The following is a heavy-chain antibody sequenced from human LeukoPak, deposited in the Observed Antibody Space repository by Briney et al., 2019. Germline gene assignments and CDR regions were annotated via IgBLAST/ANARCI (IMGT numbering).Heavy chain of an antibody. CDR1: GYTLTELS. V-gene: IGHV1-24*01. J-gene: IGHJ4*02. CDR2: FDPEDGET. CDR3: ATLNSSPVSSGWRGGFDY. D-gene: IGHD6-19*01. Sequence: GASVKVSCKVSGYTLTELSMHWVRQAPGKGLEWMGGFDPEDGETIYAQKFQGRVTMTEDTSTDTAYMELSSLRSEDTAVYYCATLNSSPVSSGWRGGFDYWGQGTLATVSS.